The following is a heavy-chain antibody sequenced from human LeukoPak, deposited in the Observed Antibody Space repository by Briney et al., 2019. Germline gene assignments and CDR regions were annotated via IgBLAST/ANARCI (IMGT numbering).Heavy chain of an antibody. CDR3: ARVRDYYDSSDFDY. Sequence: SETLSLTCTVAGYSLSSGYYWGWSRQPPGKGLEWIGSIYHSGSTYYNPSLKSRVTISVDTSKNQFSLKLSSVTAADTAVYYCARVRDYYDSSDFDYWGQGTLVSVSS. CDR1: GYSLSSGYY. J-gene: IGHJ4*02. V-gene: IGHV4-38-2*02. D-gene: IGHD3-22*01. CDR2: IYHSGST.